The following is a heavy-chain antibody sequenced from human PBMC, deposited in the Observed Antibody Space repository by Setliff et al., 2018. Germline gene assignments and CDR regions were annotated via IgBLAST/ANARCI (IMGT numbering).Heavy chain of an antibody. Sequence: GASVKVSCKASGYTFTYYAIHWVRQAPGQRLEWMGWINAGNGNTKYSQKFQGRVTITRDTSASTAYMELSSLTSEDTAVYYCARRPYDSSGYFNYWGQGTLVTVSS. CDR3: ARRPYDSSGYFNY. J-gene: IGHJ4*02. V-gene: IGHV1-3*01. CDR2: INAGNGNT. CDR1: GYTFTYYA. D-gene: IGHD3-22*01.